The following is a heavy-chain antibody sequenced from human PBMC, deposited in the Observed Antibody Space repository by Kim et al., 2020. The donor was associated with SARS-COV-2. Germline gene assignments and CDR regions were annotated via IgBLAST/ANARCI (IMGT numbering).Heavy chain of an antibody. CDR2: ISGYNGNT. J-gene: IGHJ4*02. V-gene: IGHV1-18*01. CDR3: ARSNSGGFRNYDPVY. Sequence: ASVKVSCKASGYTFTRYGVSWVRQAPGQGLEWMGWISGYNGNTNYVQKFQGRVTMTTDTSTSTAYMELRSLRSDDTAVYYCARSNSGGFRNYDPVYWGQGTLVTVSS. D-gene: IGHD3-16*01. CDR1: GYTFTRYG.